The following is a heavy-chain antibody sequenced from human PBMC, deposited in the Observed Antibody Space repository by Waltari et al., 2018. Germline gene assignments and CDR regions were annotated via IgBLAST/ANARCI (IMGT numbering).Heavy chain of an antibody. CDR1: GGSISSSNW. CDR3: ARDRDYDSSGYHDY. Sequence: QVQLQESGPGLVKPSGTLSLTCAVSGGSISSSNWWGWVRPPPGKGLEWIGEIYHSGGTNYNPSLKSRVTISVDKSKNQFSLKLSSVTAADTAVYYCARDRDYDSSGYHDYWGQGTLVTVSS. V-gene: IGHV4-4*02. CDR2: IYHSGGT. D-gene: IGHD3-22*01. J-gene: IGHJ4*02.